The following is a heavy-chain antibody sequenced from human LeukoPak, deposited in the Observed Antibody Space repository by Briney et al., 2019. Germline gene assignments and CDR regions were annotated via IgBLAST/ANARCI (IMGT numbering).Heavy chain of an antibody. CDR3: ARGRSSGWYGRYYYYYMDV. J-gene: IGHJ6*03. D-gene: IGHD6-19*01. Sequence: ASVKVSCKASGYTFTSYVINWVRQATGQGLEWMGWMNPNSGNTGYAQKFQGRVTMTRNTSISTAYMELSSLRSEDTAVYYCARGRSSGWYGRYYYYYMDVWGKGTTVTV. CDR2: MNPNSGNT. V-gene: IGHV1-8*01. CDR1: GYTFTSYV.